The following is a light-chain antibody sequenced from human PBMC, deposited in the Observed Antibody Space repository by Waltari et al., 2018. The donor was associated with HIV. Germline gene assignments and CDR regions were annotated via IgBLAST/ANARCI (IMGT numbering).Light chain of an antibody. J-gene: IGLJ1*01. CDR1: TSDVGAYDY. CDR2: EVS. CDR3: SSFTTSITLL. Sequence: QSALTQPASVSGSPGQSITISCTGTTSDVGAYDYVSWYQHHPGKAPKLIIYEVSNRPSGVSDRFSGSKSGNTASLTISGLQAEDEADYYCSSFTTSITLLFATGTKVTVL. V-gene: IGLV2-14*01.